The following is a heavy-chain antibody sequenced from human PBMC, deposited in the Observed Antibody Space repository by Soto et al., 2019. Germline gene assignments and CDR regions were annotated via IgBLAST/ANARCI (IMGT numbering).Heavy chain of an antibody. CDR3: ASRHSSPYFDY. Sequence: SETLSPPCTVSGGSISSGDYYWSWIRQPPGKGLEWIGSIYYSGSTYYNPSLKSRVTISVDTSKNQFSLKLNSVTAADTAVYYCASRHSSPYFDYWGQGTLVTVSS. CDR2: IYYSGST. D-gene: IGHD6-13*01. J-gene: IGHJ4*02. CDR1: GGSISSGDYY. V-gene: IGHV4-30-4*01.